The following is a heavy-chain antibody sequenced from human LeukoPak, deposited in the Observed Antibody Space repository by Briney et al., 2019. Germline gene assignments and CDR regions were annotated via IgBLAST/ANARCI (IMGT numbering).Heavy chain of an antibody. V-gene: IGHV1-18*01. CDR2: ISAYNGNT. Sequence: ASVKVSCKASGYTFTSYGISWVRQAPGQGLEWMGWISAYNGNTNYAQKLQGRVTMTTDTSTSTAYMELRSLRSDDTAVYYCARDEGYCSSTSCYTFDYWGQGTLVAVSS. CDR1: GYTFTSYG. D-gene: IGHD2-2*02. J-gene: IGHJ4*02. CDR3: ARDEGYCSSTSCYTFDY.